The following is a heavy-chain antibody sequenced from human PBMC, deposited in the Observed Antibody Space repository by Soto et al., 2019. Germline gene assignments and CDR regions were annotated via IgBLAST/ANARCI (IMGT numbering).Heavy chain of an antibody. J-gene: IGHJ4*02. Sequence: SETLSLTCAVSGGSFTSNNWWTWVRQPPGRGLEWIGETYRTGSTNYNPSLKSRVTISLDKSENQFSLKVTSLTAADTAVYYCASRDPGTSVDYWGQGTLVTVSS. D-gene: IGHD1-7*01. V-gene: IGHV4-4*02. CDR3: ASRDPGTSVDY. CDR1: GGSFTSNNW. CDR2: TYRTGST.